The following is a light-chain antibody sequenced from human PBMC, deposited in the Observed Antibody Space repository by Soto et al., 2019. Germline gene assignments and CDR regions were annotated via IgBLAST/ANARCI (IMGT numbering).Light chain of an antibody. Sequence: QSALTQPRSVSGSPGQSVTISCTGTSSDVGGYNYFSWYQQHPGKAPKLMIYDVSKRPSGVPDRFSGSKSGNTASLTISGLQAEDEADYYCCSYAGSVVFGGGTKVTVL. CDR3: CSYAGSVV. CDR2: DVS. CDR1: SSDVGGYNY. V-gene: IGLV2-11*01. J-gene: IGLJ2*01.